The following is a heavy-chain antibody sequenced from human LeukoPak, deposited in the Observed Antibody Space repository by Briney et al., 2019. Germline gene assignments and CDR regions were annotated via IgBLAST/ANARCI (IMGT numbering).Heavy chain of an antibody. Sequence: GGSPRLSCAASGFTVSSNYMSWVRQAPGKGLEWVSVIYSGGSTSYADSVKGRFTISRDNSKNTLYLQMNSLRAEDTAVYYCARDRYCGGDCYSDYWGQGTLVTVSS. CDR1: GFTVSSNY. CDR3: ARDRYCGGDCYSDY. D-gene: IGHD2-21*02. V-gene: IGHV3-53*01. J-gene: IGHJ4*02. CDR2: IYSGGST.